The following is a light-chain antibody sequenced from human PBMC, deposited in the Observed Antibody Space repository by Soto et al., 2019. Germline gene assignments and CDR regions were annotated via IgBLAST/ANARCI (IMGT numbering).Light chain of an antibody. CDR3: SSYTSSSTVL. CDR2: DVN. CDR1: SSDVGGYHY. J-gene: IGLJ2*01. Sequence: QYALTQPASVSGSPGQSITISCTGTSSDVGGYHYVSWYQQHPGKAPKLMIYDVNNRPSGVSNRFSGSKSATTASLTISGLQAEDEANYYCSSYTSSSTVLFGGGTKLTVL. V-gene: IGLV2-14*03.